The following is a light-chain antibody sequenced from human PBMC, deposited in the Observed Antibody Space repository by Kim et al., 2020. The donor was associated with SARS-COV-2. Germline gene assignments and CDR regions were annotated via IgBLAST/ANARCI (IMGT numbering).Light chain of an antibody. CDR1: SGDVGGHNY. Sequence: QSALTQPPSASGSPGQSVTISCTGTSGDVGGHNYVSWYRQDPGKAPKLMIYDVSKRPSGVPDRFSGSKSGNTASLTVSGLQAEDEADYYCSSYAGSNNVVFGGGTQLTVL. J-gene: IGLJ2*01. CDR2: DVS. V-gene: IGLV2-8*01. CDR3: SSYAGSNNVV.